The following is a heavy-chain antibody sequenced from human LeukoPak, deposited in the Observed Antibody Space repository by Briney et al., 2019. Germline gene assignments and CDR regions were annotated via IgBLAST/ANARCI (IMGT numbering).Heavy chain of an antibody. D-gene: IGHD4-23*01. J-gene: IGHJ4*02. CDR1: GFTFSSYA. V-gene: IGHV3-23*01. CDR3: ARDQDYGGDFDY. CDR2: ISGSGGST. Sequence: PGGSLRLSCAASGFTFSSYAMSWVRQAPGKGLEWVSAISGSGGSTYYAASVKGRFTISRDNANNSLYLQMNSLRAEDTAVYYCARDQDYGGDFDYWGQGTLVTVSS.